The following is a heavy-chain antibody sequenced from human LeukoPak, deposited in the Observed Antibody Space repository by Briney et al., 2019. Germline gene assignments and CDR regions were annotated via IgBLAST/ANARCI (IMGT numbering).Heavy chain of an antibody. D-gene: IGHD2/OR15-2a*01. CDR3: ARDSMTSGEFDY. CDR2: ISSSSSYI. V-gene: IGHV3-21*01. J-gene: IGHJ4*02. CDR1: GFTFSSYS. Sequence: GGSLRLSCAASGFTFSSYSMNWVRQAPGKGLEWVSSISSSSSYIYYADSVKGRFTISRDNAKNSLFLQMNSLRGEDTAVYYCARDSMTSGEFDYWGQGTVVTVSS.